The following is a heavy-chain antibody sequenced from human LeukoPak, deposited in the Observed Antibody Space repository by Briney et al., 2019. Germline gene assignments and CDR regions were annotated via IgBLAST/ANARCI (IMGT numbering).Heavy chain of an antibody. Sequence: PGGSLRLSCAASGFTFSSYWVHWVRQAPGKGLVWVSRINSDGSSTSYADSVKGRFTISRDNAKNTLYLQMNSLRAEDTAVYYCARVKLKDDILTGYSPNDAFDIWGQGTMVTVSS. CDR3: ARVKLKDDILTGYSPNDAFDI. D-gene: IGHD3-9*01. CDR1: GFTFSSYW. J-gene: IGHJ3*02. V-gene: IGHV3-74*01. CDR2: INSDGSST.